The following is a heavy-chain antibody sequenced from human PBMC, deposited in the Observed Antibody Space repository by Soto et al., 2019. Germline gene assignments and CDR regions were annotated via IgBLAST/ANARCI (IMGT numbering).Heavy chain of an antibody. J-gene: IGHJ2*01. CDR1: GFTFSSYA. Sequence: QVQLVESGGGVVQPGRSLRLSCAASGFTFSSYAMHWVRQAPGKGLEWVAVISHDGRYEYYADSVKGRFTISRDNSRNTLYLQMHSLRAEDTAVYYCAKGFTSVINWYFDLWGRGTLVTVSS. CDR2: ISHDGRYE. CDR3: AKGFTSVINWYFDL. V-gene: IGHV3-30*18. D-gene: IGHD4-17*01.